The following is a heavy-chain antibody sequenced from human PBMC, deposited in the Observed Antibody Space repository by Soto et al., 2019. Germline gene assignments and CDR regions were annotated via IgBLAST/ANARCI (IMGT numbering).Heavy chain of an antibody. D-gene: IGHD3-22*01. Sequence: SETLSLTCTVSGCSIGDYYWSWFRPVAGGGLEWIGRIYTSDSTNYNPSLKSRVTMSIDTSNSQFALTLISVTAADKAVYYCAREGGYSLYYFDYWGQGSLVTVS. CDR2: IYTSDST. V-gene: IGHV4-4*07. CDR1: GCSIGDYY. CDR3: AREGGYSLYYFDY. J-gene: IGHJ4*02.